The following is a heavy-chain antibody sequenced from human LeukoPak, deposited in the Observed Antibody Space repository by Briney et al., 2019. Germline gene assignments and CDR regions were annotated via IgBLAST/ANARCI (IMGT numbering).Heavy chain of an antibody. Sequence: GGSLRLSCAASGFTFSTYWMSWVRQAPGKGLEWVANIKEDGGEKNYVDSVKGRFTISRDNARNSLHLQMNSLRAEDTAMYYCATYSRSSGWFDPRGQGTLVTVSS. D-gene: IGHD4-11*01. V-gene: IGHV3-7*03. J-gene: IGHJ5*02. CDR3: ATYSRSSGWFDP. CDR1: GFTFSTYW. CDR2: IKEDGGEK.